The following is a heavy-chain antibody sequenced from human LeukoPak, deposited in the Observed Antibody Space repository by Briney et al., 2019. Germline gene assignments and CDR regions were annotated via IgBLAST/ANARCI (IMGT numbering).Heavy chain of an antibody. D-gene: IGHD6-13*01. V-gene: IGHV4-4*07. CDR1: GGSISSYY. CDR2: FYTSGST. J-gene: IGHJ4*02. CDR3: ARILGSSIDY. Sequence: SETLSLTCTVSGGSISSYYWSWIRQPAGKGLEWIGRFYTSGSTNYNPSLESRVTMSVDTSKNHFPLKLSSATAADTTVYYCARILGSSIDYWGQGTLVTVSS.